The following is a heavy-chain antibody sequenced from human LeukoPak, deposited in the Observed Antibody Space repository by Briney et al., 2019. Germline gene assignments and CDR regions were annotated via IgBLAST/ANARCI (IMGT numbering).Heavy chain of an antibody. J-gene: IGHJ4*02. CDR3: AREEYYFDY. CDR1: GGSFSGYY. CDR2: INHSGST. Sequence: NPSETLSLTCAVYGGSFSGYYWSWIRQPPGKGLEWIGEINHSGSTNYNPSLKSRVTISVDTSKNQFSLKLSSVTAADTAVHYCAREEYYFDYWGQGTLVTVSS. V-gene: IGHV4-34*01.